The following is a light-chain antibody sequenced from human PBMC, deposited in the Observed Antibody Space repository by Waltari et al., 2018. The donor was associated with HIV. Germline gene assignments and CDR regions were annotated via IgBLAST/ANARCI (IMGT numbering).Light chain of an antibody. J-gene: IGKJ2*01. V-gene: IGKV2D-29*01. CDR3: MQTQQPPYT. CDR1: QSLLHSDGKTY. Sequence: DIVMSQSPISVSVTPGEPASISCKSSQSLLHSDGKTYLYWYLQKSGQPPQLLIYEVSNRFSGVPARFSGSGSGADFTLKVSRVEPEDVGIYYCMQTQQPPYTFGQGTKLEI. CDR2: EVS.